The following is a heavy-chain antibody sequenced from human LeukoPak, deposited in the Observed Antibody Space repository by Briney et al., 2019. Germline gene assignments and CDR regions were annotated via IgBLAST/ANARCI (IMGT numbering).Heavy chain of an antibody. CDR3: AKDGPVLYFIAVAGSDAFDI. V-gene: IGHV3-23*01. J-gene: IGHJ3*02. CDR1: GFTFSSYA. Sequence: GGSLRLSCAASGFTFSSYAMSWVRQAPGKGLEWVSAISGSGGSTYYADSVKGRFTISRDNSKNTLYLQMNSLRAEDTAVYYCAKDGPVLYFIAVAGSDAFDIWGQGTMVTVSS. CDR2: ISGSGGST. D-gene: IGHD6-19*01.